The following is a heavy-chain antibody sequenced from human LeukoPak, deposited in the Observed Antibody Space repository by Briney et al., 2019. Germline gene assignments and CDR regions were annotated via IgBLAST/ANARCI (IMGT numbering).Heavy chain of an antibody. CDR2: IIPIFGTA. D-gene: IGHD2/OR15-2a*01. CDR1: GYTFTGYY. J-gene: IGHJ5*02. Sequence: ASVKVSCKASGYTFTGYYMHWVRQAPGQGLEWMGGIIPIFGTANYAQKFQGRVTITADESTSTAHMELSSLRSENTAVYYCARDARRRGNRFDPWGQGTLVTVSS. V-gene: IGHV1-69*13. CDR3: ARDARRRGNRFDP.